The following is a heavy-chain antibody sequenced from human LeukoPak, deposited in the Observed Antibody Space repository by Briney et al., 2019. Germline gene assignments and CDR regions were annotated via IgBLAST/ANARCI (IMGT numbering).Heavy chain of an antibody. V-gene: IGHV4-34*01. D-gene: IGHD3-3*01. J-gene: IGHJ4*02. CDR3: ARGNYIITIFGVVIAYFDY. Sequence: SETLSLTCTVSGGSISSYYWSWIRQPPGKGLEWIGEINHSGSTNYNPSLKSRVTISVDTSKNQFSLKLSSVTAADTAVYYCARGNYIITIFGVVIAYFDYWGQGTLVTVSS. CDR2: INHSGST. CDR1: GGSISSYY.